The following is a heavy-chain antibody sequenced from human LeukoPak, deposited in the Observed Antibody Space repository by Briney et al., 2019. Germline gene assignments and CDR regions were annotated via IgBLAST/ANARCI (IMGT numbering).Heavy chain of an antibody. CDR1: GGTFSSYA. Sequence: ASVKASCKASGGTFSSYAISWVRQAPGQGLEWMGRIIPILGIANYAQKFQGRVTITADKSTSTAYMELSSLRSEDTAVYYCARAPNYYDSSGYPPFDYWGQGTLVTVSS. D-gene: IGHD3-22*01. V-gene: IGHV1-69*04. J-gene: IGHJ4*02. CDR3: ARAPNYYDSSGYPPFDY. CDR2: IIPILGIA.